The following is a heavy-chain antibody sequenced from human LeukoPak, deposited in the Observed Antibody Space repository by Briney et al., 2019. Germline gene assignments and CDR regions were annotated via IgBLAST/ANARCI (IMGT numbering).Heavy chain of an antibody. Sequence: GGSLRLSCMVSGFTLSSYEMSWIRQAPGKGLEWVSSIEYGESTTHYADSVRGRFTISRDNYKNTLYLQLTSLSDDDTAVYFCARNSGWYGISWGQGILVIVSS. CDR2: IEYGESTT. CDR3: ARNSGWYGIS. CDR1: GFTLSSYE. J-gene: IGHJ4*02. D-gene: IGHD6-19*01. V-gene: IGHV3-23*01.